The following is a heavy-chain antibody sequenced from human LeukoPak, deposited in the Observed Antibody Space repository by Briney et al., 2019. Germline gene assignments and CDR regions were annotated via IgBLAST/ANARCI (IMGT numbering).Heavy chain of an antibody. CDR2: ISGSGGST. CDR3: AKGSSLDY. V-gene: IGHV3-23*01. CDR1: GFTFSSYA. D-gene: IGHD2-2*01. Sequence: GGSLRLSCAASGFTFSSYAMSWVRQAPGKGLEWVSAISGSGGSTYYADSLKGRFTIYRNNSKNKLYLQMNSLRAEDTAVYYCAKGSSLDYWGQGTLVTVSS. J-gene: IGHJ4*02.